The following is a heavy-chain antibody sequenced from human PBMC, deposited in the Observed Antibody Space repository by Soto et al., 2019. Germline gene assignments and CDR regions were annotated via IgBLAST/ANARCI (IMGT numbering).Heavy chain of an antibody. J-gene: IGHJ4*02. V-gene: IGHV3-7*01. CDR3: ATSRGCPGED. CDR1: GVSFTNYW. D-gene: IGHD6-19*01. Sequence: EVQVMESGGGLVQPGGSLRLSCVAYGVSFTNYWMAWVRQAPGEGLEWVANIKGDGSAKFYADSVKGRFIISRDNAKNSLYLQMNSLRAEDTAVYYCATSRGCPGEDWGQGTLVTVSS. CDR2: IKGDGSAK.